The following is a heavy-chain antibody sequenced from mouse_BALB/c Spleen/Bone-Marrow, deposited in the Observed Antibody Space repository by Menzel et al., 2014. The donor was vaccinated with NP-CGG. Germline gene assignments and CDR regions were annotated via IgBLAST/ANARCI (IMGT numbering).Heavy chain of an antibody. CDR1: GFTFSDYY. J-gene: IGHJ4*01. V-gene: IGHV5-4*02. Sequence: EVKVEESGGGLVKPGGPLKLSCAASGFTFSDYYMFWVRQTPEKRLEWVATISDDGGNTYYRDSVKGRFTISRDNAKNKLNLQMSGLKSEDTATYHCARETGPRAMDYWGQGTSVTVSS. D-gene: IGHD4-1*01. CDR3: ARETGPRAMDY. CDR2: ISDDGGNT.